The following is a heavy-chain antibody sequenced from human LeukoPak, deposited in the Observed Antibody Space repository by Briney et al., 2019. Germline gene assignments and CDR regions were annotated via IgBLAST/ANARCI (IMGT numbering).Heavy chain of an antibody. V-gene: IGHV1-18*01. CDR1: GFTFTSYG. Sequence: PGGSLRLSCAASGFTFTSYGISWVRQAPGQGLEWMGWISAYNGNTNYAQKLQGRVTMTTDTSTSTAYMELRSLRSDDTAVYYCARTYYYDSSGSVHWYFDLWGRGTLVTVSS. D-gene: IGHD3-22*01. CDR2: ISAYNGNT. CDR3: ARTYYYDSSGSVHWYFDL. J-gene: IGHJ2*01.